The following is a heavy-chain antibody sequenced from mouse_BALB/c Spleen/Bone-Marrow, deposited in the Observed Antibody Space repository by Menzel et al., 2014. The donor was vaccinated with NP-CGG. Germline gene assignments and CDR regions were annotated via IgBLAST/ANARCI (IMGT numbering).Heavy chain of an antibody. CDR2: IWGDGST. CDR3: AREPHYYAMDY. Sequence: VQLVESGPGLVAPSQSLSITCTVSGFSLTGYGVSWVRQPPGKGLEWLGMIWGDGSTDYNSALKSRLSISKDNSKSQVFLKMNSLQTDDTARYYCAREPHYYAMDYWGQGTSVTVSS. CDR1: GFSLTGYG. J-gene: IGHJ4*01. V-gene: IGHV2-6-7*01.